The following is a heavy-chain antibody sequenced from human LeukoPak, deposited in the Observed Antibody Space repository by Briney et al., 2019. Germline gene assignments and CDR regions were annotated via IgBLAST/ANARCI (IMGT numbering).Heavy chain of an antibody. Sequence: PGGSLRLSCAASGFTFSSSAMHWVRQAPGKGLEWVAVISDDGNNKYYADSVKGRFTISRDNSKNTLHLQMNSLRAEDTAVYYCARGFPIAASYYYYMDVWGKGTTVTVSS. V-gene: IGHV3-30*04. CDR3: ARGFPIAASYYYYMDV. J-gene: IGHJ6*03. CDR2: ISDDGNNK. D-gene: IGHD6-13*01. CDR1: GFTFSSSA.